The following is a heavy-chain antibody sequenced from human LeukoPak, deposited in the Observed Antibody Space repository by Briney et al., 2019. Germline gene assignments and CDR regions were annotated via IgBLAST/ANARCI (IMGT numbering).Heavy chain of an antibody. CDR3: ATRPADGSWYGVFDF. CDR1: GGSITGYY. J-gene: IGHJ4*01. V-gene: IGHV4-59*01. D-gene: IGHD3-10*01. CDR2: IYSSGST. Sequence: SETLSLICSVSGGSITGYYWSWIRQAPGKAPEGIGDIYSSGSTNYNPSLNSRVTMSLDASKNQFSLKLTFVTAADTAVYYCATRPADGSWYGVFDFWSRGTLVTVSS.